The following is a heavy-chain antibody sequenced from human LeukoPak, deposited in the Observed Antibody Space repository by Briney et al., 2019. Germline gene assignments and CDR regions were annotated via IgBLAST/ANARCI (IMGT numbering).Heavy chain of an antibody. D-gene: IGHD6-19*01. V-gene: IGHV4-39*01. J-gene: IGHJ4*02. Sequence: SETLSLTCTVSGGSISNSRYYWGWIRQPPGKGLEWIGSIYYSGSTHYTPSLKSRVTISVDTSKNQSSLKLSSVTAADTAVYYCATNSSGWVFDYWGQGTQVTVSS. CDR1: GGSISNSRYY. CDR2: IYYSGST. CDR3: ATNSSGWVFDY.